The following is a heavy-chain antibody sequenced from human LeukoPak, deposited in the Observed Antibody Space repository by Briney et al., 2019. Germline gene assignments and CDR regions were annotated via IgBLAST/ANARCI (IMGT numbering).Heavy chain of an antibody. D-gene: IGHD4-17*01. CDR1: GFSFSVYW. CDR3: VRGPHYGAYTDYFDS. Sequence: PGGSLRLSCAASGFSFSVYWMHWVRQAPGKGPVWVSRIKTDGSITDYADFVKGRFTISRDNAKNTLYLQMNSLRVEDTALYYCVRGPHYGAYTDYFDSWGQGTLVTVSS. V-gene: IGHV3-74*01. CDR2: IKTDGSIT. J-gene: IGHJ4*02.